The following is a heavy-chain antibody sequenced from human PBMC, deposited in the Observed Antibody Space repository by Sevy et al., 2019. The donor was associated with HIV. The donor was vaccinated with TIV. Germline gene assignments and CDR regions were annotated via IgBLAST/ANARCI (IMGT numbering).Heavy chain of an antibody. CDR2: IIPIFGTA. V-gene: IGHV1-69*06. J-gene: IGHJ4*02. CDR1: GGTFSSYA. D-gene: IGHD6-19*01. CDR3: ARQYSSGSGPLKT. Sequence: ASVKVSCKASGGTFSSYAISWVRQAPGQGLEWMGGIIPIFGTANYAQKFQGRVTITAEKSTSTAYMELSSLRSEDTAVYYCARQYSSGSGPLKTWGQGTLVTVSS.